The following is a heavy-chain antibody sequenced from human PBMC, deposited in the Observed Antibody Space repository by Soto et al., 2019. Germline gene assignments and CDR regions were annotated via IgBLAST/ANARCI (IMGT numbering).Heavy chain of an antibody. CDR2: IYYSGST. J-gene: IGHJ6*02. CDR3: ARVLGGSGSYYQSHYYYYYGMDV. Sequence: PSETLSLTCTVSGGSISSYYWSWIRQPPGKGLEWIGYIYYSGSTNYNPSLKSRVTISVDTSKNQFSLKLSSVTAADTAVYYCARVLGGSGSYYQSHYYYYYGMDVWGQGTTVTVSS. CDR1: GGSISSYY. V-gene: IGHV4-59*01. D-gene: IGHD3-10*01.